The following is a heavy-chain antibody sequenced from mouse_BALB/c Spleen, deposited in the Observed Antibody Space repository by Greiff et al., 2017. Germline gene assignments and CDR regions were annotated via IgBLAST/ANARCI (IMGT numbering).Heavy chain of an antibody. CDR1: GFTFSSYT. V-gene: IGHV5-6-4*01. J-gene: IGHJ2*01. CDR3: TRDGGTTVVHFDY. Sequence: EVHLVESGGGLVKPGGSLKLSCAASGFTFSSYTMSWVRQTPEKRLEWVATISSGGSYTYYPDSVKGRFTISRDNAKNTLYLQMSSLKSEDTAMYYCTRDGGTTVVHFDYWGQGTTLTVSS. CDR2: ISSGGSYT. D-gene: IGHD1-1*01.